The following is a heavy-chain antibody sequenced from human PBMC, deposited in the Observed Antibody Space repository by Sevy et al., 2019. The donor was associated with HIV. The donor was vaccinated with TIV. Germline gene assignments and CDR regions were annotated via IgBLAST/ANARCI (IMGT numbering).Heavy chain of an antibody. Sequence: ASVKVSCKASGYTFASYGISWVRQAPGQGLEWMGWISAYNGNTNYAQKLQGRVTMTTDTSTSTAYMELRSLRSDDTAVYYCARDAVAVVANDYWGQGTLVTVSS. J-gene: IGHJ4*02. CDR3: ARDAVAVVANDY. CDR1: GYTFASYG. V-gene: IGHV1-18*01. D-gene: IGHD5-12*01. CDR2: ISAYNGNT.